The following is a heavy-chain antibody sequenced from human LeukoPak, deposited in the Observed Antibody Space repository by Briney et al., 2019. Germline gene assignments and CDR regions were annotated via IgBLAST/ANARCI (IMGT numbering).Heavy chain of an antibody. D-gene: IGHD6-6*01. CDR2: INTDGSST. CDR3: AREVIAARLDYFDY. Sequence: PGGSLRLSCAASGFTFSSYWMHWVRQAPGKGLVWVSRINTDGSSTSYADSVKGRFTISRDNAKNSLYLQMNSLRAEDTAVYYCAREVIAARLDYFDYWGQGTLVTVSS. CDR1: GFTFSSYW. V-gene: IGHV3-74*01. J-gene: IGHJ4*02.